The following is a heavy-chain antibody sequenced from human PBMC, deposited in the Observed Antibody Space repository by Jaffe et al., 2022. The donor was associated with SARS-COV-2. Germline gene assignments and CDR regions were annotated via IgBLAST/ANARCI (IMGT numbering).Heavy chain of an antibody. CDR2: ISWNSGSI. Sequence: EVQLVESGGGLVQPGRSLRLSCAASGFTFDDYAMHWVRQAPGKGLEWVSGISWNSGSIGYADSVKGRFTISRDNAKNSLYLQMNSLRAEDTALYYCAKAPWGIQLWLGYFDYWGQGTLVTVSS. CDR1: GFTFDDYA. J-gene: IGHJ4*02. V-gene: IGHV3-9*01. CDR3: AKAPWGIQLWLGYFDY. D-gene: IGHD5-18*01.